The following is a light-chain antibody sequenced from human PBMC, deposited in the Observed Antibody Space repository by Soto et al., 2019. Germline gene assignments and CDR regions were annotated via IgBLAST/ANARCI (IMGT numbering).Light chain of an antibody. CDR1: QSISNN. J-gene: IGKJ1*01. CDR2: GAS. CDR3: QQYSNWPRT. V-gene: IGKV3-15*01. Sequence: EIVMTQSPATLSVNPGERETHSCRAGQSISNNLAWYQQKPGQAPRLLIYGASTRATGIPARFTGSGSGTEFTLTISSLQSEDFAVYYCQQYSNWPRTFGQGTKVDIK.